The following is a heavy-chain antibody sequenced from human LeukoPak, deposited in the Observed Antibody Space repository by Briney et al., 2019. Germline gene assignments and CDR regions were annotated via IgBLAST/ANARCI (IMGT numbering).Heavy chain of an antibody. D-gene: IGHD3-10*01. CDR2: IYCSGSS. CDR3: ARGHYGPGIGTYPN. CDR1: GASISPNY. V-gene: IGHV4-59*12. J-gene: IGHJ4*02. Sequence: SETLSLTCTVSGASISPNYWSWFRQPPGKGLEWIGYIYCSGSSSYNPSLKSRVTISLDTSKNQFSLKLSSVTAADTAVYYCARGHYGPGIGTYPNWGQGTLVTVSA.